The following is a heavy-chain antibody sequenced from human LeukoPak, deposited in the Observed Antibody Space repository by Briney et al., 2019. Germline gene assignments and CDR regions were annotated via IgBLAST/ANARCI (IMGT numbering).Heavy chain of an antibody. CDR3: ARDMAAAVLDYYYYGMDV. V-gene: IGHV3-7*01. Sequence: PGGSLRLSCAASGFTFSSYWMSWVRQAPGKGLEWVANIKQDGSEKYYVDSVKGRFTISRDNAKKSLYLQMNSLRAEDTAAYYCARDMAAAVLDYYYYGMDVWGQGTTVTVSS. CDR1: GFTFSSYW. J-gene: IGHJ6*02. D-gene: IGHD6-13*01. CDR2: IKQDGSEK.